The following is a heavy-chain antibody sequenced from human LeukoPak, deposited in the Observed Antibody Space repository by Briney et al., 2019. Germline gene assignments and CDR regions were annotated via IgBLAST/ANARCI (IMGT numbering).Heavy chain of an antibody. V-gene: IGHV1-24*01. CDR3: ARSAGPVIVPAAIGASGHYYYMDV. D-gene: IGHD2-2*02. CDR1: GYILTELS. CDR2: FDPEDGET. Sequence: ASVKVSCKVSGYILTELSMHWVRQAPGKGLEWMGGFDPEDGETIYAQKFQGRVTVTTDESTSTAYMKLSSLRSEDSAVYYCARSAGPVIVPAAIGASGHYYYMDVWDKGTTVTVSS. J-gene: IGHJ6*03.